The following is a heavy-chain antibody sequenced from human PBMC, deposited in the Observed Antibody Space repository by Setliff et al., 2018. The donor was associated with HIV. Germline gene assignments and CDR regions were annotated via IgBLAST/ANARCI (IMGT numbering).Heavy chain of an antibody. CDR3: ARTLIVVVWVGAFDI. D-gene: IGHD2-21*01. Sequence: SETLSLTCTVSGGSISSSSYYWGWICQPPGKGLEWIGSIYYSGSTYYNPSLKSRVTISVDTSKNQFSLKLSSVTAADTAVYYCARTLIVVVWVGAFDIWGQGTMVTVSS. J-gene: IGHJ3*02. CDR1: GGSISSSSYY. CDR2: IYYSGST. V-gene: IGHV4-39*01.